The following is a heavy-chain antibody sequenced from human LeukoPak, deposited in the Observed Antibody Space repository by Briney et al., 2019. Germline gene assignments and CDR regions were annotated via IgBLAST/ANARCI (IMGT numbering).Heavy chain of an antibody. V-gene: IGHV3-7*01. CDR3: ARCGGGYEPFAY. J-gene: IGHJ4*02. D-gene: IGHD2-21*01. Sequence: PGRSLSLSCAASGFTFSSYWMSWVRQAPGKGLEWVANIKQDGSEKYYVDSVKGRFTISRDNAKNSLYLQMNSLRAEDTAVSYCARCGGGYEPFAYWRQGTLVTVSS. CDR1: GFTFSSYW. CDR2: IKQDGSEK.